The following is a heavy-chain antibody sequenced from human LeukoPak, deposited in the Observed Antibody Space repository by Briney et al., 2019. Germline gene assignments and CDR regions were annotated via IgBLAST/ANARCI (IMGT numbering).Heavy chain of an antibody. CDR3: ARAGWLSPDYYGSGSYYQSYFFHFDY. V-gene: IGHV4-4*02. CDR1: GGSISSSNW. J-gene: IGHJ4*02. Sequence: SETLSLTCAVSGGSISSSNWWSWVRQPPGKELEWIGEIYHSGSTNYNPSLKSRVTISVDKSKNQFSLKLSSVTAADTAVYYCARAGWLSPDYYGSGSYYQSYFFHFDYWGQGTLVTVSS. D-gene: IGHD3-10*01. CDR2: IYHSGST.